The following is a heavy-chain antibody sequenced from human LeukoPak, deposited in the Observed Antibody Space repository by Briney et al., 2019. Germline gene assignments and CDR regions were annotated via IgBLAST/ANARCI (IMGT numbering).Heavy chain of an antibody. CDR1: GDSVSSNSVA. CDR2: TSYKSKWYN. CDR3: VKDPSYNIAAAKPWFDP. D-gene: IGHD6-13*01. Sequence: SQTLSLTCALSGDSVSSNSVAWNWIRQSPSRGLEWLGRTSYKSKWYNNYAVSVKSRITINPDTSKNQFSLQLNSVTPEDTAVYYCVKDPSYNIAAAKPWFDPWGQGTLVTVSS. J-gene: IGHJ5*02. V-gene: IGHV6-1*01.